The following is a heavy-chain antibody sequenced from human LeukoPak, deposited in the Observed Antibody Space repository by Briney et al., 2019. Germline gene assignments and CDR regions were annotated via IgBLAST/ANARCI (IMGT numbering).Heavy chain of an antibody. CDR2: INTDGRNT. CDR3: VRLLDLDY. CDR1: GFTFSNYW. J-gene: IGHJ4*02. D-gene: IGHD3-3*01. Sequence: GGSLRLSCAASGFTFSNYWMHWVRQAPGKGLEWVSRINTDGRNTDYADSVKGRFTISRDNAKNTVFLQMNRLRPEDTAVYYCVRLLDLDYWGQGTLVTVSS. V-gene: IGHV3-74*01.